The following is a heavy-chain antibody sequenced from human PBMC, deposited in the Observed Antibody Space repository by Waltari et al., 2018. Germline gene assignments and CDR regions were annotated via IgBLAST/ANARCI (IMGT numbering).Heavy chain of an antibody. Sequence: QLQESGPGLVKPSGTLSLTCAVSGDSMSSPYCWSWVRQPPGKGVEGMGKARGDGKTNSNPSVASRVTISLDTYNNQFSLKVTSATAADTAVYYCARDRGRGLYLDSWGPGILVTVSP. D-gene: IGHD2-15*01. CDR2: ARGDGKT. J-gene: IGHJ4*02. CDR3: ARDRGRGLYLDS. V-gene: IGHV4-4*02. CDR1: GDSMSSPYC.